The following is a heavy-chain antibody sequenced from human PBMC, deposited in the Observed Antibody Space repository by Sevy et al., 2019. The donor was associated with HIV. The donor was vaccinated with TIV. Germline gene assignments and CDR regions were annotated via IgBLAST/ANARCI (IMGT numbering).Heavy chain of an antibody. Sequence: GGSLRLSCAASGFTFSSYAMSWVRQAPGKGLEWVSAISGSGGSTYYADSVKGRFTISRDNSKNTLYLKMNSLRAEDTAVYYCAKDQSSYYDSSGYYYVKSQRASYFDYWGQGTLVTVSS. D-gene: IGHD3-22*01. CDR3: AKDQSSYYDSSGYYYVKSQRASYFDY. CDR1: GFTFSSYA. J-gene: IGHJ4*02. CDR2: ISGSGGST. V-gene: IGHV3-23*01.